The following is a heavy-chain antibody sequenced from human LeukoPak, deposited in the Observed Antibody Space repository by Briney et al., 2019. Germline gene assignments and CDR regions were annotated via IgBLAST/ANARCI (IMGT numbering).Heavy chain of an antibody. J-gene: IGHJ4*02. CDR2: ISGSGGST. D-gene: IGHD2-2*01. CDR1: GFTFSSYA. Sequence: GGSLRLSCAASGFTFSSYAMSWVRQAPGKGLEWVSAISGSGGSTYYADSVKGRFTISRDNSKNTLYLQMNSLRAEDTAVYYCARVSPFLYCSSTSCYYDYWGQGTLVTVSS. V-gene: IGHV3-23*01. CDR3: ARVSPFLYCSSTSCYYDY.